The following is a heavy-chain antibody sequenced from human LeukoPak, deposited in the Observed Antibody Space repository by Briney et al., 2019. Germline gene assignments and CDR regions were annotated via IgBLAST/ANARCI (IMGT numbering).Heavy chain of an antibody. V-gene: IGHV1-18*04. D-gene: IGHD6-19*01. CDR1: GYTFTSYG. CDR3: ARDQGAPIAVAATFDY. CDR2: ISAYNGNT. Sequence: ASVNVSCKASGYTFTSYGISWVRQAPGQGLEWMGWISAYNGNTNYAQKLQGRVTMTTDTSTSTAYMELRSLRSDDTAVYYCARDQGAPIAVAATFDYWGQGTLVTVSS. J-gene: IGHJ4*02.